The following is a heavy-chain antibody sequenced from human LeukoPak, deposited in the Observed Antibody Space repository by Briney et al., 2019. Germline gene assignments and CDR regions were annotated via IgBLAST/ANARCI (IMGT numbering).Heavy chain of an antibody. J-gene: IGHJ4*02. CDR2: IYTSGST. Sequence: SETLSLTCTVSGGSISSYYWSWIRQPPGKGLEWIRYIYTSGSTNYNPSLKSRVTISVDTSKNQFSLKLSSVTAADTAVYYCARTGYNWNYEIYFDYWGQGTLVTVSS. CDR1: GGSISSYY. V-gene: IGHV4-4*09. CDR3: ARTGYNWNYEIYFDY. D-gene: IGHD1-7*01.